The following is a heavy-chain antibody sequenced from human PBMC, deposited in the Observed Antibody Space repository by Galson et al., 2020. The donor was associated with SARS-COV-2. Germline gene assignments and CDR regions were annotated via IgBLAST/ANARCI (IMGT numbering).Heavy chain of an antibody. CDR2: ISTSGSDT. J-gene: IGHJ4*02. V-gene: IGHV3-11*01. CDR3: ATSSIAARPDY. CDR1: EFTFSDFY. Sequence: GESLKISFGTSEFTFSDFYMSRIRQAPGKGLEWVSYISTSGSDTYYPNSVKGRFTISRDNAQNTLYLQMNSRRVDDTAVYYCATSSIAARPDYWGQGTLVTVSS. D-gene: IGHD6-6*01.